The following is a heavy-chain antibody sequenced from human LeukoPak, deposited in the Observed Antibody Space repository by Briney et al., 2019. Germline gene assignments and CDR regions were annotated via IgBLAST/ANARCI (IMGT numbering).Heavy chain of an antibody. V-gene: IGHV3-74*01. CDR1: GFTFSSHW. CDR3: AREVFEGQRQSDASDV. J-gene: IGHJ3*01. CDR2: VNGPGDWT. D-gene: IGHD6-25*01. Sequence: GGSLRLSCAASGFTFSSHWMHWVRQAPGEGLVWVSRVNGPGDWTHYADSVRGRFIISRDNAENTISLQMNNLRAEDTAVYFCAREVFEGQRQSDASDVWGQGTMVTV.